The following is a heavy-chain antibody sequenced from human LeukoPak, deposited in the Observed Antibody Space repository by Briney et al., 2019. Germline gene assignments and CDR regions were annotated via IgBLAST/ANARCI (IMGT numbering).Heavy chain of an antibody. D-gene: IGHD6-19*01. V-gene: IGHV4-38-2*02. CDR1: GYSISSGYY. CDR2: IYHSGST. Sequence: SETLSLTCTVSGYSISSGYYWGWIRQPPGKGLEWIGSIYHSGSTYYNPSLKSRVTISVDTSKNQFSLKLSSVTAADTAVYYCARDRQWLVGNWFDPWGQGTLVTVSS. CDR3: ARDRQWLVGNWFDP. J-gene: IGHJ5*02.